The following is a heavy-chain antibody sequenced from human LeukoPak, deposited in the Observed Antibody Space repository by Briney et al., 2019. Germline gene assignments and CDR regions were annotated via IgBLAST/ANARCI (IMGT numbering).Heavy chain of an antibody. CDR3: ARGDDYGDYWGLY. V-gene: IGHV1-24*01. J-gene: IGHJ4*02. D-gene: IGHD4-17*01. Sequence: ASVKVSCNLFGYSVAQLSINWVRQGPGRGLEWMGGFDPDKRQTFYAANFQGRVTLTEDTSSETAYMELRSLISDDAAVYYCARGDDYGDYWGLYWGQATLVTVSS. CDR1: GYSVAQLS. CDR2: FDPDKRQT.